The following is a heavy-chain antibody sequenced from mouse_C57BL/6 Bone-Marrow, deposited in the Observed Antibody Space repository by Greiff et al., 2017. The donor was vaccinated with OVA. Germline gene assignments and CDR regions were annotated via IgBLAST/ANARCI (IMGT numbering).Heavy chain of an antibody. D-gene: IGHD2-4*01. V-gene: IGHV1-50*01. CDR2: IDPSDSYT. J-gene: IGHJ2*01. CDR1: GYTFTSYW. CDR3: ARPYDYFYYFDY. Sequence: QVQLQQPGAELVKPGASVKLSCKASGYTFTSYWMQWVKQRPGRGLEWIGEIDPSDSYTNYNQKFKGKATLTVDTSSSTAYMQLSSLTSEDSAVYYCARPYDYFYYFDYWGQGTTLTVSS.